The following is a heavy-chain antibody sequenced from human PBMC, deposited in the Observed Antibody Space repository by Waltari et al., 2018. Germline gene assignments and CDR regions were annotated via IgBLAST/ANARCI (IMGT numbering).Heavy chain of an antibody. V-gene: IGHV4-39*07. CDR2: IYYSGST. CDR1: GGSISSSSYY. D-gene: IGHD1-26*01. CDR3: ATTSVYSGSYLPAAFDI. J-gene: IGHJ3*02. Sequence: QLQLQESGPGLVKPSDTLSLTCTVSGGSISSSSYYWGWIRQPPGKGLEWIGGIYYSGSTYSNPSLKRRVTIPVETSKNQFSLKLSSVTAADTAVYYCATTSVYSGSYLPAAFDIWGQGTMVTVSS.